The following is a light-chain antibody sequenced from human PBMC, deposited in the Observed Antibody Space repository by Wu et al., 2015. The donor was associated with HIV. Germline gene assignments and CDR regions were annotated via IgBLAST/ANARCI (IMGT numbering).Light chain of an antibody. Sequence: EIVLTQSPATQSLSPGEGAALSCRASQNINKYLAWYQQIPGQAPRLLIYEASNRATGVPLRFIGSGSGTDFTLTISSLEPEDFAVYYCQQRTSWPLTFGQGTRLEI. V-gene: IGKV3-11*01. J-gene: IGKJ5*01. CDR2: EAS. CDR3: QQRTSWPLT. CDR1: QNINKY.